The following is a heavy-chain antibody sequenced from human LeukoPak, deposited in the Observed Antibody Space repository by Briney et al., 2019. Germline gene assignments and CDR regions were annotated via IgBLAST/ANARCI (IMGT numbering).Heavy chain of an antibody. J-gene: IGHJ4*02. Sequence: SETLSLTCTVSGGSISSYYWSWIRQPPGKGLEWIGEINHSGSTNYNPSLKSRVTISVDASKNQFSLKLSSVTAADTAVYYCARGHYYGSGSYLAGVFDYWGQGTLVTVSS. D-gene: IGHD3-10*01. V-gene: IGHV4-34*01. CDR1: GGSISSYY. CDR2: INHSGST. CDR3: ARGHYYGSGSYLAGVFDY.